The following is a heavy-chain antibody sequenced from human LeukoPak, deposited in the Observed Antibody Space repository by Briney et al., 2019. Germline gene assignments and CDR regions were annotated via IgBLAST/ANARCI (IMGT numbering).Heavy chain of an antibody. D-gene: IGHD5-12*01. CDR3: ASSLEGSGYDWNY. J-gene: IGHJ4*02. Sequence: GASVKVSCKSSGYFFTGYYMHWVRQAPGQGFEWMGWINPNSGDTNYAQKFQGRVTVTRDTSIRTAYMELSRLRSDDTAVYYCASSLEGSGYDWNYWGQGTLVTVSS. CDR1: GYFFTGYY. V-gene: IGHV1-2*02. CDR2: INPNSGDT.